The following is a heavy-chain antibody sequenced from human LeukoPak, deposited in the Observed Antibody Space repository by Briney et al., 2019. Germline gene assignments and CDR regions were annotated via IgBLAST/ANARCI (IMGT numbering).Heavy chain of an antibody. V-gene: IGHV3-23*01. CDR3: AKGPNGDYIGTFDI. Sequence: PAGSLRLSCATSPFNFNKFGMTWVRQAPGKGLEWVSSISGNGGSTQYADSVQGRFAISRDNSKNTLYLQLNSLRAEDTAVYFCAKGPNGDYIGTFDIWGQGTMVTVSS. CDR1: PFNFNKFG. D-gene: IGHD4-17*01. CDR2: ISGNGGST. J-gene: IGHJ3*02.